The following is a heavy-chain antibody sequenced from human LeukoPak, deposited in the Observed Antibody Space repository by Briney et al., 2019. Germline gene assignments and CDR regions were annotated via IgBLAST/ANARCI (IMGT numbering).Heavy chain of an antibody. V-gene: IGHV4-34*01. CDR2: INHSGST. CDR1: GGSFSGYY. D-gene: IGHD2-2*01. Sequence: PSETLSLTCAVYGGSFSGYYWSRIRQPPGKGLEWIGEINHSGSTNYNPSLKSRVTISVDTSKNQFSLKLSSVTAADTAVYYCARGLIVVVPAASYYYYGMDVWGKGTTVTVSS. J-gene: IGHJ6*04. CDR3: ARGLIVVVPAASYYYYGMDV.